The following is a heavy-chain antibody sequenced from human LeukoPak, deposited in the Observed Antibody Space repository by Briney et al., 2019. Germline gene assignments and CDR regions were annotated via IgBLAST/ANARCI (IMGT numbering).Heavy chain of an antibody. CDR1: GGSISSYY. V-gene: IGHV4-59*01. D-gene: IGHD3-22*01. Sequence: MPSETLSLTCTVSGGSISSYYWSWTRQPPGKGLEWLGYIYYSGSTNYNPSLKSRVTISVDTSKNQFSLKLSSVTAADTAVYYCARGDYYDSSGFDYWGQGTLVTVSS. J-gene: IGHJ4*02. CDR3: ARGDYYDSSGFDY. CDR2: IYYSGST.